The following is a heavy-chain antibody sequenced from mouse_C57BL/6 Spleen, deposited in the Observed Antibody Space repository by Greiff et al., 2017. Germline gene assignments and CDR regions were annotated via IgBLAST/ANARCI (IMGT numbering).Heavy chain of an antibody. J-gene: IGHJ2*01. D-gene: IGHD2-1*01. CDR3: ARGYGNLPFDY. CDR1: GYAFTNYL. Sequence: VQLQQSGAELVRPGTSVKVSCKASGYAFTNYLIEWVKQRPGQGLEWIGVINPGSGGTNYNEKFKGKATLTADKSSSTAYMQLSSLTSEDSAVYFCARGYGNLPFDYWGQGTTLTVSS. CDR2: INPGSGGT. V-gene: IGHV1-54*01.